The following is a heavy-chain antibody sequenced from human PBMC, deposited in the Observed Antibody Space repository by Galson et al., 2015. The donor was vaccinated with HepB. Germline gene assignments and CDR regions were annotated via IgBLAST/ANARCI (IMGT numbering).Heavy chain of an antibody. CDR1: GFTFSSYA. Sequence: SLRLSCAASGFTFSSYAMSWVRQAPGKGLEWVSAISGSGGSTYYADSVKGRFTISRDNSKNTLYLQMNSLRAEDAAVYYCAKVKAVGGIFGVVTYYFDYWGQGTLVTVSS. J-gene: IGHJ4*02. CDR3: AKVKAVGGIFGVVTYYFDY. CDR2: ISGSGGST. D-gene: IGHD3-3*01. V-gene: IGHV3-23*01.